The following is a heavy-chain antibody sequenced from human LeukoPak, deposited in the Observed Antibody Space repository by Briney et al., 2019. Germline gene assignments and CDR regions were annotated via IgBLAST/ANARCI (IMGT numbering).Heavy chain of an antibody. V-gene: IGHV3-15*07. J-gene: IGHJ4*02. CDR1: GFTFSNAW. CDR2: IKSKTDGGTT. Sequence: GGSLRLSCAASGFTFSNAWMNWVRQAPGKGLEWVGRIKSKTDGGTTDYAAPVKGRFTISRDDSKSTLYLQMNSLRAEDTTVYYRAKAVDNNYPHFDYWGQGTLVTVSS. D-gene: IGHD4-11*01. CDR3: AKAVDNNYPHFDY.